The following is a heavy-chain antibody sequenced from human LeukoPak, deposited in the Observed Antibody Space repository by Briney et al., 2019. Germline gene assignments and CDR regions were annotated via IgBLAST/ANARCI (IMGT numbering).Heavy chain of an antibody. J-gene: IGHJ4*02. D-gene: IGHD5-18*01. CDR1: GFTFSSYA. V-gene: IGHV3-7*01. Sequence: GGSLRLSCAASGFTFSSYAMSWVRQAPGKGLEWVANIKQDGSEKYYVDSVKGRFTISRDNAKNSVFLQMNSLRAEDTAVYYCARDSTGYGYEERYWGQGTLVTVSS. CDR2: IKQDGSEK. CDR3: ARDSTGYGYEERY.